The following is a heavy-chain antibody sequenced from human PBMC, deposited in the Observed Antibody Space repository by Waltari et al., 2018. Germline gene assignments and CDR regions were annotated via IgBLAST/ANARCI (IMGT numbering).Heavy chain of an antibody. CDR2: IHYSGEN. CDR1: GGSIRGSAYS. V-gene: IGHV4-30-4*01. Sequence: QVQLQESGPGLAKPSQTLSLTCSVSGGSIRGSAYSWSWIRQPPGKGLEWIGDIHYSGENKNNPSLKSRLSISIDMSKNQFSLHLRSVTSADTAVYYCARVDRSDAFDVWGLGTVVTVSS. CDR3: ARVDRSDAFDV. J-gene: IGHJ3*01.